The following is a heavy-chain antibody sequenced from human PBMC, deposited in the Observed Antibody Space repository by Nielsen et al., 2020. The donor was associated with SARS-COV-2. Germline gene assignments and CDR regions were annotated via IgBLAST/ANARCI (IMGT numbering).Heavy chain of an antibody. CDR2: INYSGST. J-gene: IGHJ6*03. Sequence: SETLSLTCTVSGGSISSRAYYWSWIRQHPGKGLEWIGYINYSGSTYYNPSLKSRITISVDTSKNQFSLKLSSVTAADTAVYYCARARHPKTGTDHYYYYMDVWGKGTTVTVSS. CDR3: ARARHPKTGTDHYYYYMDV. CDR1: GGSISSRAYY. V-gene: IGHV4-31*03. D-gene: IGHD1-1*01.